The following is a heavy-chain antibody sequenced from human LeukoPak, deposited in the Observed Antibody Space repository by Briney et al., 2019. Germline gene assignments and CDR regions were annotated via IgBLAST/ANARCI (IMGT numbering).Heavy chain of an antibody. CDR1: GFTFSSYA. Sequence: GGSLRLSCAASGFTFSSYAMSWVRQAPGKGLEWVSAISGSGGSTYYADSVKGRFTISRDNSKNTLYLQMNSLRAEDTAVYDCAKDPASGSGGYYYYGMDVWGKGTTVTVSS. CDR2: ISGSGGST. V-gene: IGHV3-23*01. J-gene: IGHJ6*04. CDR3: AKDPASGSGGYYYYGMDV. D-gene: IGHD6-25*01.